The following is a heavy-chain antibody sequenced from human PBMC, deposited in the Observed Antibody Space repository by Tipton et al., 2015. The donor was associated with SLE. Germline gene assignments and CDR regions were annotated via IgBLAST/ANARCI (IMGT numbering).Heavy chain of an antibody. CDR2: TNPSGNT. D-gene: IGHD3-10*01. CDR3: ARGAKERITLVRVRPYYFDY. Sequence: LRLSCAVYGGSFSGYSWSWIRQPPGKGLEWIGQTNPSGNTNYNPSLKSRVTISVDTSNNQLSLKLTSVTAAGTAVYYCARGAKERITLVRVRPYYFDYWGQGSLVTVSS. V-gene: IGHV4-34*01. CDR1: GGSFSGYS. J-gene: IGHJ4*01.